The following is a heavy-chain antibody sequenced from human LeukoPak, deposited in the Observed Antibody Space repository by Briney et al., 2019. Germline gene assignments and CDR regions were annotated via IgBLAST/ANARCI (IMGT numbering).Heavy chain of an antibody. J-gene: IGHJ2*01. CDR1: GGSFSGYY. CDR2: INHSGST. V-gene: IGHV4-34*01. D-gene: IGHD6-19*01. CDR3: ARFHSGPSGWYVLWYFDL. Sequence: SETLSLTCAVYGGSFSGYYWSWIRQPPGKGLEWIGEINHSGSTNYNSSLESRVTISVDTSKNQFFLKLSSVAAADTAVYYCARFHSGPSGWYVLWYFDLWGRGTLVTVS.